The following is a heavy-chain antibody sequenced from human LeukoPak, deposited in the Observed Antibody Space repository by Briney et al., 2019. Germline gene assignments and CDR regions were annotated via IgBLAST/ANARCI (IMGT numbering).Heavy chain of an antibody. D-gene: IGHD3-10*01. J-gene: IGHJ4*02. Sequence: PGGSLRLSCAASGFTFTDHYMDWVRQAPGKGLEWVGHIRPKFYSYTTEYAASVKGRFTLSRVDSMSSLYLQMNSLKTEDTAMYYCVAFPSGTGLIYWGQGTLVTVSS. CDR2: IRPKFYSYTT. CDR3: VAFPSGTGLIY. CDR1: GFTFTDHY. V-gene: IGHV3-72*01.